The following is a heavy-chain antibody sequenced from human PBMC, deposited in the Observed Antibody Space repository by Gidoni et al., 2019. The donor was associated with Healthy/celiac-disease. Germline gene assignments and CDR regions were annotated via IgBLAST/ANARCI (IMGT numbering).Heavy chain of an antibody. CDR1: GGSFSGYY. V-gene: IGHV4-34*01. Sequence: QVQLQQWGAGLLKPSETLSLTCAVYGGSFSGYYWSWIRQPPGKGLEWIGEINHSGSTNYNPSLKSRVTISVDTSKNQFSLKLSSVTAADTAVYYCARVNDCSGGSCYSWPYYYYYMDVWGKGTTVTVSS. D-gene: IGHD2-15*01. CDR3: ARVNDCSGGSCYSWPYYYYYMDV. J-gene: IGHJ6*03. CDR2: INHSGST.